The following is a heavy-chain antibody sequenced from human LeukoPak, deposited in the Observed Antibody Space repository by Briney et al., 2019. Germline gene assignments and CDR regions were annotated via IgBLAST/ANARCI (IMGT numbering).Heavy chain of an antibody. CDR3: ARDVRGIAAATYCDWFDP. CDR2: IYHSGST. V-gene: IGHV4-4*02. Sequence: PSGTLSLTCAVSGGSISSSNWWSWLRQPPGKGLEWIGEIYHSGSTNYNPSLKSRVTISVDKSKNQFSLKLSSVTAADTAVYYCARDVRGIAAATYCDWFDPWGQGTLVTVSS. D-gene: IGHD6-13*01. J-gene: IGHJ5*02. CDR1: GGSISSSNW.